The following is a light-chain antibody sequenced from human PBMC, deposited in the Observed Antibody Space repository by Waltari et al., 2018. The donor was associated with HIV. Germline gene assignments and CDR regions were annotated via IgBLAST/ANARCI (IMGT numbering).Light chain of an antibody. CDR2: GAL. CDR1: QSVSSSY. J-gene: IGKJ5*01. V-gene: IGKV3D-20*02. Sequence: EIVLTQSPGTLSLSPGERATLSCRASQSVSSSYLAWYQQKPGQAPRLLIYGALSRATGIPDRFSGSGSGTDFTLTISRLEPEDFAVYYCQQRSDWPPRITFGQGTRLEIK. CDR3: QQRSDWPPRIT.